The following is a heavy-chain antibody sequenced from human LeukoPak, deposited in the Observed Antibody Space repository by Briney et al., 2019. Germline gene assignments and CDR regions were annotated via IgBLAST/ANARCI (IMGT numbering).Heavy chain of an antibody. D-gene: IGHD3-16*02. J-gene: IGHJ4*02. CDR1: GFTFSIYA. Sequence: GGSLRLSCAASGFTFSIYAMSWVRQAPGKGLEWVSGVTGSGSAGSTYYADSVKGRFTISRDNSKNTLYLQMNSLRAEDTAVYYCARDLSPLRLFDYWGQGTLVTVSS. V-gene: IGHV3-23*01. CDR3: ARDLSPLRLFDY. CDR2: VTGSGSAGST.